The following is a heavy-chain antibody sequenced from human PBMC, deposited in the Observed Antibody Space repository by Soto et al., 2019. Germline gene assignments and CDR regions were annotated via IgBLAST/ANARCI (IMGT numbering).Heavy chain of an antibody. Sequence: SETLSLTCTVSGGPISSYYWSWIRQPPGKGLEWIGYIYYSGSTNYNPSLKSRVTISVDTSKNQFSLKLSSVTAADTAVYYCARAEGAAAAGRRWFDPWGQGTLVTVSS. CDR3: ARAEGAAAAGRRWFDP. CDR2: IYYSGST. J-gene: IGHJ5*02. CDR1: GGPISSYY. D-gene: IGHD6-13*01. V-gene: IGHV4-59*01.